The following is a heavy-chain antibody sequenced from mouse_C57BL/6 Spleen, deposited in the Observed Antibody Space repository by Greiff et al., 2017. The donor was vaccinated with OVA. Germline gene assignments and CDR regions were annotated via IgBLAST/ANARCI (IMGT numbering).Heavy chain of an antibody. CDR1: GFTFSSYG. J-gene: IGHJ1*03. Sequence: EVQRVESGGDLVKPGGSLKLSCAASGFTFSSYGMSWVRQTPDKRLEWVATISSGGSYTYYPDSVKGRFTIARDNAKNTLYLQMSSLKSEDTAMYYCASKDYGSSQYFDVWGTGTTVTVSS. CDR2: ISSGGSYT. D-gene: IGHD1-1*01. V-gene: IGHV5-6*01. CDR3: ASKDYGSSQYFDV.